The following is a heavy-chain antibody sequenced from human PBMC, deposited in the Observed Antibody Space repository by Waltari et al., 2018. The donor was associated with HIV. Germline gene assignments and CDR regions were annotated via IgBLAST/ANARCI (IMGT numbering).Heavy chain of an antibody. CDR3: ARGWYYGSGRYGDY. CDR2: SKSDEDSK. CDR1: VFTFSSYW. V-gene: IGHV3-74*01. J-gene: IGHJ4*02. D-gene: IGHD3-10*01. Sequence: EVQLVESGGGLVQPGGSLSLSCAASVFTFSSYWMHWVRQAPGKGLVWVSRSKSDEDSKSYADSVKGRVAISRDDAKNTLYLLMNMLRAEDMAVYYCARGWYYGSGRYGDYWGQGTLVTVSS.